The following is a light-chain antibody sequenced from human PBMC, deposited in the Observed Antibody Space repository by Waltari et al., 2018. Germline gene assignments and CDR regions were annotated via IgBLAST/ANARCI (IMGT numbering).Light chain of an antibody. Sequence: EIVLTQSPGTLSLSPGERATLSCRASQSLDSTYLAWYQLKPGQAPRLLIYGASSRAPGIPERFSGSGSGTDFTLTISRLEPEDFAVYYCQQYNKAPYTFGQGTKLRIK. J-gene: IGKJ2*01. CDR3: QQYNKAPYT. V-gene: IGKV3-20*01. CDR2: GAS. CDR1: QSLDSTY.